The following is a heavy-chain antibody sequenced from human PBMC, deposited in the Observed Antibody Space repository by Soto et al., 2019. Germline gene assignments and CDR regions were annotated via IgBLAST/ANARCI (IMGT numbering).Heavy chain of an antibody. CDR2: ISGSGGST. CDR3: AKDVLEIVAAALEYFQH. CDR1: GFTFSSYA. Sequence: EVQLLESGGGLVQPGGSLRLSCAASGFTFSSYAMSWVRQAPGKGLEWVSAISGSGGSTYYADSVKGRFTISRDNSKNTLYLQMNSLRAEDTAVYYCAKDVLEIVAAALEYFQHWGQGTLVTVSS. D-gene: IGHD6-13*01. V-gene: IGHV3-23*01. J-gene: IGHJ1*01.